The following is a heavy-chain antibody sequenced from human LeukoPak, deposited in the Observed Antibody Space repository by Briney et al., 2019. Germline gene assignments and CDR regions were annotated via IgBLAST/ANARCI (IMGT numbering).Heavy chain of an antibody. Sequence: PSETLSLTCTVSGGSISSSSYYWGWIRQPPGKGLEWIGSIYYSGSTYYNPSLKSRVIISVDTSKNQFSLKLSSVTAADTAVYYCARVGVTKAAARRFDYWGQGTLVTVSS. CDR2: IYYSGST. CDR1: GGSISSSSYY. CDR3: ARVGVTKAAARRFDY. D-gene: IGHD6-13*01. V-gene: IGHV4-39*07. J-gene: IGHJ4*02.